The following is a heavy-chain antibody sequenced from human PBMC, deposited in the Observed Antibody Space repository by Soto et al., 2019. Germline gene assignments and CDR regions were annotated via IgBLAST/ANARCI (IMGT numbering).Heavy chain of an antibody. D-gene: IGHD6-6*01. Sequence: QVQLVESGGGVVQPGRSLRLSCAASGFTFSSYAMHWVRQAPGKGLEWVAVILYDGSNKYYADSVKGRFTISRDNSKNTLYLQMNSLRAEDTAVYYCARSPGRPRPTYYYYYGMDVWGQGTTVTVSS. V-gene: IGHV3-30-3*01. CDR3: ARSPGRPRPTYYYYYGMDV. CDR1: GFTFSSYA. J-gene: IGHJ6*02. CDR2: ILYDGSNK.